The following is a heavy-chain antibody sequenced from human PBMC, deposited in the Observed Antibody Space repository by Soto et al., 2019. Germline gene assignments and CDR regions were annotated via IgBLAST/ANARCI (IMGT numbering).Heavy chain of an antibody. CDR1: GYSFTSYW. CDR3: ASARPEMATIPYY. V-gene: IGHV5-51*01. Sequence: GESVKISCXGSGYSFTSYWIGWVRQMPGKGLEWMGIIYPGDSDTRYSPSFRGQVTISADKSISTAYLQWSSLKASDTAMYYCASARPEMATIPYYWGQGTLVTVSS. CDR2: IYPGDSDT. J-gene: IGHJ4*02. D-gene: IGHD5-12*01.